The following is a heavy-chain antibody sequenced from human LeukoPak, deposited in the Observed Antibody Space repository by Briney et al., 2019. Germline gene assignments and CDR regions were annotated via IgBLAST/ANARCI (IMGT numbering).Heavy chain of an antibody. CDR1: GGTFSSYT. CDR3: ARSFGIAYTGV. Sequence: ASVKVSCKASGGTFSSYTIGWVRQAPGQGLEWMGRIIPILGIANYAQKFQGRVTITADKSTSTAYMELSSLRSEDTAVYYCARSFGIAYTGVWGQGTLVTVSS. V-gene: IGHV1-69*02. CDR2: IIPILGIA. D-gene: IGHD2-2*02. J-gene: IGHJ4*02.